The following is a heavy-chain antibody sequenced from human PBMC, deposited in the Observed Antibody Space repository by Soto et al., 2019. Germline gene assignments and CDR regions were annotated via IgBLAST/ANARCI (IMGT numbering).Heavy chain of an antibody. CDR2: ISSSSSYI. CDR3: AREKGVRGVVWFDP. D-gene: IGHD3-10*01. V-gene: IGHV3-21*01. Sequence: GGSLRLSCAASGFTFSSYSMNWVRQAPGKGLEWVSSISSSSSYIYYADSVKGRFTISRDNAKNSLYLQMNSLRAEDTAVYYCAREKGVRGVVWFDPWGQVTLVTVSS. CDR1: GFTFSSYS. J-gene: IGHJ5*02.